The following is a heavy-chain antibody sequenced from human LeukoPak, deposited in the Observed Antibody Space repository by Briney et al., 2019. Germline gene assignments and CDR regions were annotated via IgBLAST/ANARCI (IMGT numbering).Heavy chain of an antibody. Sequence: GGSLRLSCAASGFTFSSYSMNWVRQAPGKGLECVSYISSRSSTIYYADSVKGRFTISRDNAKNSLYLQMNSLRAEDTAVYYCARALGYCSSASCYYFDNWGQGTLVTVSS. J-gene: IGHJ4*02. D-gene: IGHD2-2*01. CDR2: ISSRSSTI. CDR1: GFTFSSYS. V-gene: IGHV3-48*01. CDR3: ARALGYCSSASCYYFDN.